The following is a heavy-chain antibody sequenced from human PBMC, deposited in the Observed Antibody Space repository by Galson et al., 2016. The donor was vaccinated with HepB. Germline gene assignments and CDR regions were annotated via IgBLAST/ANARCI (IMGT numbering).Heavy chain of an antibody. Sequence: SLRLSCAASGFTFSSSEMNWLRQAPGKGLEWVSYITGSSDFIKYADSVKGRFTVSRDNSKNTLYLQMTSLRAEDTAVYYCASGIAVTTSNSFWYFDLWGRGTLVTVSS. CDR3: ASGIAVTTSNSFWYFDL. V-gene: IGHV3-23*01. CDR1: GFTFSSSE. CDR2: ITGSSDFI. D-gene: IGHD3-10*01. J-gene: IGHJ2*01.